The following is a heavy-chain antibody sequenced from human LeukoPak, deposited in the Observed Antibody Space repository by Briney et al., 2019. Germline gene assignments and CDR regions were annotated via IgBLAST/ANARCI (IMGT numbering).Heavy chain of an antibody. CDR2: ISAYNGNT. CDR1: GYTFTSYG. J-gene: IGHJ4*02. CDR3: ARDFWWDDYGSFDY. D-gene: IGHD4-17*01. Sequence: GASVKVSCKAFGYTFTSYGISWVRQAPGQGLEWMGWISAYNGNTNYAQKLQGRVTMTTDTSTSTAYMELRSLRSDDTAVYYCARDFWWDDYGSFDYWGQGTLVTVSS. V-gene: IGHV1-18*01.